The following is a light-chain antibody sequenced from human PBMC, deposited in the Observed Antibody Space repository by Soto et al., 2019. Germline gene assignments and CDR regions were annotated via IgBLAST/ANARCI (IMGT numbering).Light chain of an antibody. CDR3: QSYDSSLSGWV. Sequence: QSVLTQPPSVSGAPGQRVTISCTGSSSYIGAGSDVHWYQQLPGTAPKLLIYGNSNRPSGVPDRFSGSKSGTSASLAITGLQAEDEADYYCQSYDSSLSGWVFGGGTKVTVL. CDR1: SSYIGAGSD. V-gene: IGLV1-40*01. J-gene: IGLJ3*02. CDR2: GNS.